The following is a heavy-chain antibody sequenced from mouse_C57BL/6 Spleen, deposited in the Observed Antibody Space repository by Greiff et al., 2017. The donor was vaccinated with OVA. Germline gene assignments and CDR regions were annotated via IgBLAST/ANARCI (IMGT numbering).Heavy chain of an antibody. Sequence: EVMLVESGGGLVKPGGSLKLSCAASGFTFSSYTMSWVRQTPEKRLEWVATISGGGGNTYYPDSVKGRFTFSRDNSKNTLYLHMRSLRSEDTALYYCARRCYGYDGAWFAYWGQGTLVTVSA. J-gene: IGHJ3*01. CDR1: GFTFSSYT. CDR3: ARRCYGYDGAWFAY. V-gene: IGHV5-9*01. D-gene: IGHD2-2*01. CDR2: ISGGGGNT.